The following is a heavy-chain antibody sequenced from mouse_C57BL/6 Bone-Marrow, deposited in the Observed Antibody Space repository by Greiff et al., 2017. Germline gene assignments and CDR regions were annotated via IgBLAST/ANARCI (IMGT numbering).Heavy chain of an antibody. J-gene: IGHJ4*01. CDR2: ISSGGSYT. Sequence: EVQRVESGGDLVKPGGSLKLSCAASGFTFSSYGMSWVRQTPDKRLEWVANISSGGSYTYYPDNVKGRVTISRDNANNTLYLQMSSLKSENTAMYYCAREGYYAMDYWGQGTSVTVSS. CDR1: GFTFSSYG. CDR3: AREGYYAMDY. V-gene: IGHV5-6*01.